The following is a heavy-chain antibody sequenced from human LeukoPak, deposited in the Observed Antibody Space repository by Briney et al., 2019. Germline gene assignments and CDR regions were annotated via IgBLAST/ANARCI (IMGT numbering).Heavy chain of an antibody. D-gene: IGHD1-26*01. J-gene: IGHJ2*01. CDR2: STGGST. CDR3: AKGALGAAYWYFDV. V-gene: IGHV3-23*01. CDR1: GFSFSSYA. Sequence: GGSLRLSCAASGFSFSSYAMSWVRQAPGKGLEWVSASTGGSTYYPDSVKGRFTVSRDNSKNTLYLQLNSLKAEDTAVYCCAKGALGAAYWYFDVWGRGTLVSVSS.